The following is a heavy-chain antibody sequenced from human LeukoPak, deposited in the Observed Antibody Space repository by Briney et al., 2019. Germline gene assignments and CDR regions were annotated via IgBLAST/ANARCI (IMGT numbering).Heavy chain of an antibody. J-gene: IGHJ3*02. CDR1: GGSINNYY. CDR2: IYYTGST. V-gene: IGHV4-59*08. D-gene: IGHD3-22*01. CDR3: ARHRDSSGYKYAFDI. Sequence: SETLSLTCTVSGGSINNYYWSWIRQPPGKGLEWIAFIYYTGSTNYNPSLKSRVTISVGTSNNQFSLKLSSVTAADTAVYYCARHRDSSGYKYAFDIWGQGKMVTVSS.